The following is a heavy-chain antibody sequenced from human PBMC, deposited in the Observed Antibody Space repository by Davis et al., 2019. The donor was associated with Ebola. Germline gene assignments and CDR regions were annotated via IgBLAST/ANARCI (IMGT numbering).Heavy chain of an antibody. V-gene: IGHV3-49*04. J-gene: IGHJ6*02. D-gene: IGHD3-3*01. CDR1: GFTFGDYA. CDR3: TRDRIFGVAYYGMDV. CDR2: IRSKAYGGTT. Sequence: PGGSLRLSCTASGFTFGDYAMSWVRQAPGKGLEWVGFIRSKAYGGTTEYAASVKGRFTISRDDSKSIAYLQMNSLKTEDTAVYYCTRDRIFGVAYYGMDVWGQGTTVTVSS.